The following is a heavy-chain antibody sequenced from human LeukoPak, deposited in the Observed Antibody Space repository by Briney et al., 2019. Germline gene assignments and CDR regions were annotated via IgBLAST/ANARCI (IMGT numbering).Heavy chain of an antibody. CDR2: TRNKAKSYTT. J-gene: IGHJ6*03. CDR3: ARGVSDSGYYYMDV. Sequence: GGSLRLSCAASGFTFSDHYMDWVRQAPGKGLEWVGRTRNKAKSYTTEYAASVKGRFTVSRDDSKSSLYLQMNSLKTGDTAVYYCARGVSDSGYYYMDVWGTGTTVTVSS. V-gene: IGHV3-72*01. CDR1: GFTFSDHY. D-gene: IGHD2-15*01.